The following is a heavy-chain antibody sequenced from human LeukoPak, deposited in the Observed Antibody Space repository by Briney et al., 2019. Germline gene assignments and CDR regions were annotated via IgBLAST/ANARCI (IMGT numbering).Heavy chain of an antibody. CDR3: ARVGTFDI. J-gene: IGHJ3*02. V-gene: IGHV1-2*02. Sequence: ASVKVSCKASGYTFTDYYMHWVRQAPGQGLEWMGWINPDSGVTNYPQKFQGRVTMTRDTSSSTAYMELIRLRSGDTAVYYCARVGTFDIWGQGTMVTVSS. CDR1: GYTFTDYY. D-gene: IGHD6-13*01. CDR2: INPDSGVT.